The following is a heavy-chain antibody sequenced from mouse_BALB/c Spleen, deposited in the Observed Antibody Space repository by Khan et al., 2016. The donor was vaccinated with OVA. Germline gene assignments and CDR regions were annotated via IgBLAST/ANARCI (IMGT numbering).Heavy chain of an antibody. CDR2: ISYSGST. Sequence: EVELVESGPGLVKPSQSLSLTCTVTGYSITSNYAWNWIRQFPGNKLEWMGYISYSGSTSYNPSLKSRISITRDTSKNQFFLQLNSVTTEDTATYYRARKNYYGYAVDYRGQGTSGTVS. CDR3: ARKNYYGYAVDY. J-gene: IGHJ4*01. CDR1: GYSITSNYA. V-gene: IGHV3-2*02. D-gene: IGHD1-1*01.